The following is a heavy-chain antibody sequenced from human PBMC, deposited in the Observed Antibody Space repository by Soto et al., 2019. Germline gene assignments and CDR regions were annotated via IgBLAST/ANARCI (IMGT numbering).Heavy chain of an antibody. CDR2: INSDGSST. J-gene: IGHJ4*02. CDR3: ARGRENYSYFEY. CDR1: GFTLSSYW. V-gene: IGHV3-74*01. Sequence: EVHLVESGGGLVQPGGSLRLSCAVSGFTLSSYWMHWVRQAPGEGLVWVPRINSDGSSTIYADSVKGRFTISRENAKNTVYLQMSSLRAEDTTIYYCARGRENYSYFEYWRQGIQVTVSA. D-gene: IGHD4-4*01.